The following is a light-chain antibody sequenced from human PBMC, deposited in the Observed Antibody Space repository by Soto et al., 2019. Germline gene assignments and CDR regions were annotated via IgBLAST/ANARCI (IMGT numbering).Light chain of an antibody. CDR2: NTS. Sequence: VMHQSARIPSLPLGERATHTCRASQSVIIHLAWYQQKPGKAPRLLIYNTSTRATGIPARFSGSGSETDFTLTISSLQPEDFAVYYCQQCNSSPWTFGEGTKVDIK. CDR1: QSVIIH. V-gene: IGKV3-15*01. J-gene: IGKJ1*01. CDR3: QQCNSSPWT.